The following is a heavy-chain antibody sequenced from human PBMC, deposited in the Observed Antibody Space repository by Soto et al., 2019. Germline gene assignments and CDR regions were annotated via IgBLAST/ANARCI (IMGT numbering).Heavy chain of an antibody. V-gene: IGHV3-23*01. CDR3: AKRYYYDNSGLWDY. J-gene: IGHJ4*02. CDR2: ISSSGGST. Sequence: EVQLLESGGGLVQPGGSLRLSCAASGFTFSNYAMSWVRQAPGKGLEWVSAISSSGGSTHYVDSVKGRFTISRDNSQNPLYLQMNSLRAEDTAVYYCAKRYYYDNSGLWDYWGQGTLVTVSS. D-gene: IGHD3-22*01. CDR1: GFTFSNYA.